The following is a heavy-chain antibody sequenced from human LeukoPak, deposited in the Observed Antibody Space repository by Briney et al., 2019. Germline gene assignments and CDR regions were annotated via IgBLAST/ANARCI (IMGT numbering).Heavy chain of an antibody. V-gene: IGHV4-39*07. CDR2: IYYSGST. D-gene: IGHD3-10*01. CDR1: GGSISISTYY. J-gene: IGHJ4*02. CDR3: ARDGPDYYGSGSYIY. Sequence: PSETLSLTCSVSGGSISISTYYWDWIRQPPGKGLEWIGSIYYSGSTYYNPSLKSRVTISVDTSKNQFSLKLSSVTAADTAVYYCARDGPDYYGSGSYIYWGQGTLVTVSS.